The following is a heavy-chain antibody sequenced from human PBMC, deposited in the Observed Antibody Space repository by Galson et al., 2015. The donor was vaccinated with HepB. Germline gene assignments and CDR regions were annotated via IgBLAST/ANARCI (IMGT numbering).Heavy chain of an antibody. CDR3: ARDDGDSHRYYYYGMDV. J-gene: IGHJ6*02. CDR2: ISYDGSNK. Sequence: SLRLSCAASGFTFSSYAMHWVRQAPGKGLEWVAVISYDGSNKYYADSVKGRFTISRDNSKNTLYLQMNSLRAEDTAVYYCARDDGDSHRYYYYGMDVWGQGTTVTVSS. D-gene: IGHD2-21*02. CDR1: GFTFSSYA. V-gene: IGHV3-30-3*01.